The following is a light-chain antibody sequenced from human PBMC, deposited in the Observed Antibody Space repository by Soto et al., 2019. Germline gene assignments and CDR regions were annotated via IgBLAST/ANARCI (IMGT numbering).Light chain of an antibody. CDR1: SSNIGAGFD. CDR3: QSYDSSLSGSVV. J-gene: IGLJ2*01. V-gene: IGLV1-40*01. CDR2: DNT. Sequence: QSVLTQPPSVSGAPGQRVTISCTGTSSNIGAGFDVHWYQKVPGTAPKLLIFDNTKRPSGVSDRFSASRSGTSASLAITGLQAGDEADYFCQSYDSSLSGSVVFGGGTNLTVL.